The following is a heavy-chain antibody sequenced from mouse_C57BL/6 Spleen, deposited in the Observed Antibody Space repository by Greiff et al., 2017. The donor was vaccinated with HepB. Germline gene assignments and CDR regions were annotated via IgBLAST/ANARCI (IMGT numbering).Heavy chain of an antibody. CDR1: GYTFTDYN. Sequence: EVQLQQSGPELVKPGASVKMSCKASGYTFTDYNMHWVKQSHGKSLEWIGYINPNNGGTSDNQKFKGKATLTVNTASSTAYMELRSLTSEDSAVYYCARERLRRAYAMDDWGQGTSVTVSS. V-gene: IGHV1-22*01. CDR2: INPNNGGT. D-gene: IGHD3-2*02. J-gene: IGHJ4*01. CDR3: ARERLRRAYAMDD.